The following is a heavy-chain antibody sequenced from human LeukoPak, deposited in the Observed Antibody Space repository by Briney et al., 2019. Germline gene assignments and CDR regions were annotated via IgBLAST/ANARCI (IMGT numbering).Heavy chain of an antibody. J-gene: IGHJ1*01. CDR3: ARGSGYFQH. Sequence: PSETLSLTCAVYGGSFSGYYWSWIRQPPGKGLEWIGEINHSGSTNYNPSLKSRVTISVDTSKNQFSLRLSSVTAADTAVYYCARGSGYFQHWGQGTLVTVSS. V-gene: IGHV4-34*01. CDR1: GGSFSGYY. CDR2: INHSGST.